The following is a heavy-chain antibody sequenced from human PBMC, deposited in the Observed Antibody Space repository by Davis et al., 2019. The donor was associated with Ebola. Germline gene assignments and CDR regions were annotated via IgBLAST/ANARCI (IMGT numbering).Heavy chain of an antibody. CDR1: GFILSSYA. CDR3: AKVHPATTVTTRWFAP. D-gene: IGHD4-17*01. J-gene: IGHJ5*02. V-gene: IGHV3-23*01. Sequence: GESLKTSCAAPGFILSSYAMSWVRQAPRKGLEWVSSISVRSITYHADSVTGRFTISRDNSKNTLYLQMNSLRAEDTAVYYCAKVHPATTVTTRWFAPWGQGTLVTVSS. CDR2: ISVRSIT.